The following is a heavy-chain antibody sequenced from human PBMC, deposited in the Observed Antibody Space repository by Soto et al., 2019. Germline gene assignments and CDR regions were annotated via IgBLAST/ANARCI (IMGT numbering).Heavy chain of an antibody. CDR1: GYTFTTYA. V-gene: IGHV1-3*01. CDR3: ARDLYDSSGYQTYYFYAMDV. CDR2: INAGNGNT. J-gene: IGHJ6*02. D-gene: IGHD3-22*01. Sequence: ASVKVSCKASGYTFTTYAMHWVRQSPGQSLEWMAWINAGNGNTKYSQKLQGRVTITRDTSASTAYMELTSLRSEDTAVYYCARDLYDSSGYQTYYFYAMDVWGQGTTVTVSS.